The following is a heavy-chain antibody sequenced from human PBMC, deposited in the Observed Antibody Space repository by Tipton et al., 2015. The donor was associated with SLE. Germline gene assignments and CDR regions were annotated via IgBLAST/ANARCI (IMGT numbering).Heavy chain of an antibody. V-gene: IGHV3-7*01. Sequence: GSLRLSCAASGFTFSSYWMSWVRQAPGKGLEWVANIKQDGSEKYYVDSVKGRFTISRDNAKNSLYLQMNSLRAEDTAVYYCARCPTCDFWSGYYGGLDYWGQGTLVTASS. CDR1: GFTFSSYW. D-gene: IGHD3-3*01. CDR3: ARCPTCDFWSGYYGGLDY. J-gene: IGHJ4*02. CDR2: IKQDGSEK.